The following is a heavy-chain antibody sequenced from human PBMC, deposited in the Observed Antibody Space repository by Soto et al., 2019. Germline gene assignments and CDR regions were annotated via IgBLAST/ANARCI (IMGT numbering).Heavy chain of an antibody. D-gene: IGHD3-10*01. Sequence: ASVKVSCKVSGYTLTELSMHWVRQAPGKGLEWMGSFEPEDGETIYAQNFQGRVTLTGDTSADTAYMELSSLRSEDTAMYYCATVDYYGSGSDYWGQGSLVTVSS. CDR3: ATVDYYGSGSDY. CDR1: GYTLTELS. J-gene: IGHJ4*02. CDR2: FEPEDGET. V-gene: IGHV1-24*01.